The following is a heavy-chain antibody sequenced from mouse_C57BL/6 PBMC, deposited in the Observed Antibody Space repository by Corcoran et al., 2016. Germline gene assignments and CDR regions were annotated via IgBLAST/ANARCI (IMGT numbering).Heavy chain of an antibody. Sequence: EVQLQQSGPELVKPGASVKTSCKASGYTFTDYYMNWVKQSHGKSLEWIGDINPNNGGTSYNQKFKGKATLTVAKSSSTAYMELRSLTSEDSAVYYCARVYCSSPCYFDVWGTGTTVTVSS. CDR1: GYTFTDYY. D-gene: IGHD1-1*01. J-gene: IGHJ1*03. V-gene: IGHV1-26*01. CDR2: INPNNGGT. CDR3: ARVYCSSPCYFDV.